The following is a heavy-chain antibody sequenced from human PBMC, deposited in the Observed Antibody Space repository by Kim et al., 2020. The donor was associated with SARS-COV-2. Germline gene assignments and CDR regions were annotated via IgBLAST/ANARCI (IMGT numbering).Heavy chain of an antibody. Sequence: YYNPSLKSRVTISVDTSKNQFSLKLSSVTAADTAVYYCAREYHYYYGMDVWGQGTTVTVS. J-gene: IGHJ6*02. CDR3: AREYHYYYGMDV. V-gene: IGHV4-31*02.